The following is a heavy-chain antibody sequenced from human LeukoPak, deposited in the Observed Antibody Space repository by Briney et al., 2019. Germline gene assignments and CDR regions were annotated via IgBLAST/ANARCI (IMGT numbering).Heavy chain of an antibody. V-gene: IGHV4-38-2*02. CDR3: ARARVAGSGLVHYYYYMDV. CDR2: IYHSGST. D-gene: IGHD6-19*01. J-gene: IGHJ6*03. Sequence: PSETLSLTCTVSGGSISSYYWGWIRQPPGKGLEWIGSIYHSGSTYCNPSLKSRVTISVDTSKNQFSLKLSSVTAADTAVYYCARARVAGSGLVHYYYYMDVWGKGTTVTISS. CDR1: GGSISSYY.